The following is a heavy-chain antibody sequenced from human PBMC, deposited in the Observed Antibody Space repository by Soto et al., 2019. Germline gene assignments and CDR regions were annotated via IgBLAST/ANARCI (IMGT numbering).Heavy chain of an antibody. D-gene: IGHD1-1*01. Sequence: SETLSLTCTVSGGSVNSGGYHWSWIRQHPGKGLEWIGDIYYSGSTYYNPSLKSRVTISIDTSTNHFSLHLSALTAADTAVYYCARAPIPNWNYYGMDVWGQGTTVTVAS. CDR2: IYYSGST. V-gene: IGHV4-31*03. CDR1: GGSVNSGGYH. CDR3: ARAPIPNWNYYGMDV. J-gene: IGHJ6*02.